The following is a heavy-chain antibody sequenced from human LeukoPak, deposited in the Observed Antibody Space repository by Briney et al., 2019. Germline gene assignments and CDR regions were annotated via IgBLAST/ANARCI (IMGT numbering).Heavy chain of an antibody. D-gene: IGHD6-13*01. CDR3: ARHSLLYSSSWYGGAFDY. Sequence: SQTLSLTCPVSGGSISSGGYSWNWIRQPPGKGLEWIGYIHSSGTAYYNPSLKSRVTIDRSKNQFSLNLTSVTAADTAVYYCARHSLLYSSSWYGGAFDYWGQGTLVTVSS. CDR1: GGSISSGGYS. CDR2: IHSSGTA. J-gene: IGHJ4*02. V-gene: IGHV4-30-2*01.